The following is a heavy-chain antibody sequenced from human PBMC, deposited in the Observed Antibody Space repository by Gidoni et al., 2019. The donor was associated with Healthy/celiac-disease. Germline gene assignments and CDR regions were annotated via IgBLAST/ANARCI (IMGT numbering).Heavy chain of an antibody. CDR2: INHSGST. CDR1: GGSFSVYY. V-gene: IGHV4-34*01. J-gene: IGHJ4*02. D-gene: IGHD3-3*01. Sequence: QVQLQQWGAGLLKPSETLSLTCAVYGGSFSVYYWSWIRPPPGKGLEWIGEINHSGSTNYNPSLKSRVTISVDTSKNQFSLKLSSVTAADTAVYYCARRSITFWSGYYPRFDYWGQGTLVTVSS. CDR3: ARRSITFWSGYYPRFDY.